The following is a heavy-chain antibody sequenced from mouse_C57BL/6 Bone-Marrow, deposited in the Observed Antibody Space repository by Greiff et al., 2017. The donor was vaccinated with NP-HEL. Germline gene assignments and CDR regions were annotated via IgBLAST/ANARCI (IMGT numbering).Heavy chain of an antibody. V-gene: IGHV1-69*01. CDR3: ARKGDYFDY. J-gene: IGHJ2*01. CDR1: GYTFTSYW. Sequence: LQPGAELVMPGASVKLSCKASGYTFTSYWMHWVKQRPGQGLEWIGEIDPSDSYTNYNQKFKGKSTLTVDKSSSTAYMQLSSLTSEDSAVYYCARKGDYFDYWGQGTTLTVSS. CDR2: IDPSDSYT.